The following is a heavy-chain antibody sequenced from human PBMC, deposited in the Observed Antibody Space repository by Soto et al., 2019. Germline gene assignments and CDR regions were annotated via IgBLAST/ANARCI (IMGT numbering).Heavy chain of an antibody. D-gene: IGHD3-22*01. CDR2: IYYSGST. V-gene: IGHV4-39*01. CDR3: ARLWGDYYDSSGYLY. J-gene: IGHJ4*02. Sequence: PSETLSLTCTVSGGSISSSSYYWGWIRQPPGKGLEWIGSIYYSGSTYYNPSLKSRVTISVDTSKNQFSLKLSSMTAADTAVYYCARLWGDYYDSSGYLYWGQGTLVTVSS. CDR1: GGSISSSSYY.